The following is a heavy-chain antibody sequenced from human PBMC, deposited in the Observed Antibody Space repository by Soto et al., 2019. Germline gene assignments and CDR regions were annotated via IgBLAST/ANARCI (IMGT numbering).Heavy chain of an antibody. CDR1: GGTFSSYA. J-gene: IGHJ5*02. CDR2: ISPIFGTA. V-gene: IGHV1-69*01. CDR3: ARDRTPGGGIGWFDP. D-gene: IGHD2-2*01. Sequence: QVQLVQSGAEVKKPGSSVKVSCKASGGTFSSYAISWVRQAPGQGLEWMGGISPIFGTANYAQKFQGRVTITADESTSTAYMELSSLRSEDTAVYYCARDRTPGGGIGWFDPWGQGTLVTVSS.